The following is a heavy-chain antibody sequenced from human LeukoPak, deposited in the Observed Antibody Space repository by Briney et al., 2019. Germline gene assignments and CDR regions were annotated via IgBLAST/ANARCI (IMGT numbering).Heavy chain of an antibody. J-gene: IGHJ4*02. CDR1: GFTFSSYW. V-gene: IGHV3-7*01. CDR2: IKQDGSEK. Sequence: GGSLRLSCAASGFTFSSYWMSWVRQAPGQGLEGLANIKQDGSEKYYVDSVKGRFTISSDNAKNPLYLQMNSLRAEDTAVYCCAREVKDSDYWGQGTLVTVSS. D-gene: IGHD4-23*01. CDR3: AREVKDSDY.